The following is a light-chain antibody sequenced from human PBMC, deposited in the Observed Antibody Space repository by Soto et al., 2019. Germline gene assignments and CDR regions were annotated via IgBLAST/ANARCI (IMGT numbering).Light chain of an antibody. CDR1: SRDIGTYNF. CDR3: SSDTTTTTLI. V-gene: IGLV2-14*01. J-gene: IGLJ2*01. Sequence: QSALTQPASVSGSPGQSITISCTGTSRDIGTYNFVSWYQQHPGKAPKLLIHEINNRPSGVSIRFSGYKSGNTASLTISGLQAEDEADYYCSSDTTTTTLIFGGGTKLTVL. CDR2: EIN.